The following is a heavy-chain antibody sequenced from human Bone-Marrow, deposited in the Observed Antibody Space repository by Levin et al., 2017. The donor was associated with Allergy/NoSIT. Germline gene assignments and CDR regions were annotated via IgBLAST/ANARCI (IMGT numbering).Heavy chain of an antibody. CDR2: VYYSGST. CDR1: GGSISSYY. J-gene: IGHJ4*02. Sequence: SETLSLTCTVSGGSISSYYWSWIRQPPGKGLEWIGYVYYSGSTNYNPSLKSRVTISVDTSKNQFSLKLNSVTAADTAVYYCAKMGRWTTGLDYWGQGTLVTVSS. D-gene: IGHD3-10*01. V-gene: IGHV4-59*01. CDR3: AKMGRWTTGLDY.